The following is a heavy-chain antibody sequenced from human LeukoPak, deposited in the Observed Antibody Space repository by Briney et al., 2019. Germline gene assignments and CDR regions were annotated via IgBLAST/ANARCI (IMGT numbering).Heavy chain of an antibody. CDR1: GYTFSGSY. J-gene: IGHJ6*03. Sequence: ASVKVSCKASGYTFSGSYIHWVRQAPGQGLEWLGRINPNSGDTNYAQNLHGRVTMTRDTSITTAYMELNSLTPDDTAVYFCARSAEHCNNGVCFTDYYMDVWGKGTTVTVSS. CDR3: ARSAEHCNNGVCFTDYYMDV. CDR2: INPNSGDT. D-gene: IGHD2-8*01. V-gene: IGHV1-2*06.